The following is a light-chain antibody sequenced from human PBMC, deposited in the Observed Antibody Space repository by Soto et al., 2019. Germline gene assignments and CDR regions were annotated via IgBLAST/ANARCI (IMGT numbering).Light chain of an antibody. V-gene: IGLV1-40*01. CDR3: QSYDSSLSGHVV. Sequence: QSVLTQPPSVSGAPGQRVTISCTGSSSNIGAGYDVHWYQQLPGTAPKLLIYGNSNRPSGRPDRFSGSKSGTSASLAITGLQAEDEADYYCQSYDSSLSGHVVFGGGTKLTVL. J-gene: IGLJ2*01. CDR1: SSNIGAGYD. CDR2: GNS.